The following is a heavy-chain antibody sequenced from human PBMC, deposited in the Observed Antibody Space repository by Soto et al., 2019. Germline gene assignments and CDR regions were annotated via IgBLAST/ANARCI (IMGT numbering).Heavy chain of an antibody. J-gene: IGHJ4*02. Sequence: QVQLVESGGGVVQPGRSLRLSCAASGFTFSSYAMHWVRQAPGKGLERVAVISYDGSNKYYADSVKGRFTISRDNSKNTLYLQMNSLRAEDTAVYYCARSTRSYYDSSGYYSHHFDYWGQGTLVTVSS. CDR2: ISYDGSNK. D-gene: IGHD3-22*01. V-gene: IGHV3-30-3*01. CDR1: GFTFSSYA. CDR3: ARSTRSYYDSSGYYSHHFDY.